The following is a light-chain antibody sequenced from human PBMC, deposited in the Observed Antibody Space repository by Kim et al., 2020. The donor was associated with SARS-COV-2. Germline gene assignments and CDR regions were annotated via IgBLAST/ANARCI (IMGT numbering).Light chain of an antibody. Sequence: SLGDRVTITCRASQSISSYLNWYQQKPGKAPKLLIYAASSLQSGVPSRFSGSGSGTDFTLTISSLQPEDFATYYCQQSYSTLGITFGQGTRLEIK. J-gene: IGKJ5*01. CDR3: QQSYSTLGIT. CDR2: AAS. CDR1: QSISSY. V-gene: IGKV1-39*01.